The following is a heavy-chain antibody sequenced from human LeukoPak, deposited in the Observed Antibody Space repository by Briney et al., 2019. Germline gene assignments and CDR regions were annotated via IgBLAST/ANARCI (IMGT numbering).Heavy chain of an antibody. CDR1: GGSISDSY. J-gene: IGHJ4*02. V-gene: IGHV4-59*01. CDR2: ISYSGSA. D-gene: IGHD2-8*01. CDR3: AKNEGRYDGVGRYITTADY. Sequence: SETLSLTCTVSGGSISDSYWTWIRQPPGTGLEWIGYISYSGSANYNPSLKSRVTISVDASKNQFSLKLSSVTAADTAVYYCAKNEGRYDGVGRYITTADYWGQGTLVTVSS.